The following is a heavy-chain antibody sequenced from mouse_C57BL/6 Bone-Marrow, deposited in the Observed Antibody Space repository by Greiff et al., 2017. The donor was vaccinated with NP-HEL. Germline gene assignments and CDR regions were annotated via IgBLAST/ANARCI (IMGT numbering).Heavy chain of an antibody. CDR3: TTGYYGSSYRYFDV. D-gene: IGHD1-1*01. Sequence: VQLQQSGAELVRPGASVKLSCTASGFNIKDDYMHWVKQRPEQGLEWIGWIDPENGDTEYASKFQGKVTITADTSSNTAYLQLSSLTSEDTAVYYCTTGYYGSSYRYFDVWGTGTTVTVSS. V-gene: IGHV14-4*01. CDR2: IDPENGDT. CDR1: GFNIKDDY. J-gene: IGHJ1*03.